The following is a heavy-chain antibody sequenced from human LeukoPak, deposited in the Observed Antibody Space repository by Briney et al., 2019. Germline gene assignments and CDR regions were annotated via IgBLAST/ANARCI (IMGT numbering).Heavy chain of an antibody. J-gene: IGHJ4*02. CDR2: IDTRGRT. V-gene: IGHV4-39*01. D-gene: IGHD3-10*01. CDR1: GDSIRRSTYY. Sequence: SETLSLTCTASGDSIRRSTYYLVWIRQSPGKGLEWMGSIDTRGRTYYNPSVKGRVTISVDTSKNQVSLRSSSVTALDTAVYYCARYKGSQMAFDYWGQGTLVTVSS. CDR3: ARYKGSQMAFDY.